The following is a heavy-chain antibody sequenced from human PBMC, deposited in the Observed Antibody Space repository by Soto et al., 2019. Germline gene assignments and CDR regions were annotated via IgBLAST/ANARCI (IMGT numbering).Heavy chain of an antibody. CDR1: GFTFSSYS. Sequence: GGSLRLSCAASGFTFSSYSMNWVRQAPGKGLEWVSSISSSSSYIYYADSVKGRFTISRDNAKNSLYLQMNSLRAEDTAVYYCARDRVGDYGDLGYHYYGMDVWGQGTTVTVS. J-gene: IGHJ6*02. V-gene: IGHV3-21*01. D-gene: IGHD4-17*01. CDR3: ARDRVGDYGDLGYHYYGMDV. CDR2: ISSSSSYI.